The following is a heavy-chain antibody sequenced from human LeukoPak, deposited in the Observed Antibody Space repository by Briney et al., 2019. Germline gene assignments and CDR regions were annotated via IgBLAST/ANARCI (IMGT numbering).Heavy chain of an antibody. CDR1: GGSFSGYY. CDR3: ARESLVRARTYGMDV. V-gene: IGHV4-34*01. CDR2: INHSGST. D-gene: IGHD3-10*01. Sequence: SETLSLTCAAYGGSFSGYYWSWIRQPPGKGLEWIGEINHSGSTNYSPSLKSRVTISVDTSKNQFSLKLSSVTAADTAVYYCARESLVRARTYGMDVWGQGTTVTVSS. J-gene: IGHJ6*02.